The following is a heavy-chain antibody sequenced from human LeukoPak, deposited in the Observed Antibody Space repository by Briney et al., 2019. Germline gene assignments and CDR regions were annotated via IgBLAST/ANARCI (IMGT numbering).Heavy chain of an antibody. CDR1: GFTFSSYA. CDR3: AKDTTAWWYHRAYMDV. Sequence: SGGSLRLSCAASGFTFSSYAMSWLRQAPGGGLEWVSAIRGSDDTTYHADSVKGRFTISRDNSENRLSLQMDSLRAEDTAVYFCAKDTTAWWYHRAYMDVWGKGTTVTVSS. V-gene: IGHV3-23*01. D-gene: IGHD2-15*01. J-gene: IGHJ6*03. CDR2: IRGSDDTT.